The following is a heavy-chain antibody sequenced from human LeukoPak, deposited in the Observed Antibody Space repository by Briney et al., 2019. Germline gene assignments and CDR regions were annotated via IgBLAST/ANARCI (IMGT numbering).Heavy chain of an antibody. CDR1: GFTFSSYA. J-gene: IGHJ4*02. CDR2: ISGSGGSI. V-gene: IGHV3-23*01. Sequence: PGGSLRLSCAASGFTFSSYAMSWVRQAPGKGLEWVSAISGSGGSIYYADSVKGRFTISRDNSKNTLYLRMNSLRAEDTAVYYCAKDLRPGIAAAGTIDYWGQGTLVTVSS. D-gene: IGHD6-13*01. CDR3: AKDLRPGIAAAGTIDY.